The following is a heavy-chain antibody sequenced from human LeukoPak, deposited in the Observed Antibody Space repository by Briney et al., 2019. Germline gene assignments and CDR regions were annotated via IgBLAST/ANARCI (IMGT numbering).Heavy chain of an antibody. Sequence: GGSLRLSCAASGFTFSNYAMSWVRQAPGKGLEWVSVISGGGGSTYYADSVKGRFTISRDNSKNTLYLQMNSLRAEDTAVYFCAKGGGYSGYDYVDYWGRGTLVTVSS. V-gene: IGHV3-23*01. CDR2: ISGGGGST. D-gene: IGHD5-12*01. CDR3: AKGGGYSGYDYVDY. J-gene: IGHJ4*02. CDR1: GFTFSNYA.